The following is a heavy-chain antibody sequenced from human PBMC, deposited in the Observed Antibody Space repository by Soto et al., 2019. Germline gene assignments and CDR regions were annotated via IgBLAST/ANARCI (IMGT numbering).Heavy chain of an antibody. Sequence: QVQLVESGGGVVQPGRSLRLSCAASGFTFSSYGMHWVRQAPGKGLEWVAVISYDGSNKYYADSVKGRFTISRDNSKNTLYLQMNSLRAEDTAVYYCAKDFGVTYYYDSSGYSGMDVW. D-gene: IGHD3-22*01. V-gene: IGHV3-30*18. J-gene: IGHJ6*01. CDR3: AKDFGVTYYYDSSGYSGMDV. CDR2: ISYDGSNK. CDR1: GFTFSSYG.